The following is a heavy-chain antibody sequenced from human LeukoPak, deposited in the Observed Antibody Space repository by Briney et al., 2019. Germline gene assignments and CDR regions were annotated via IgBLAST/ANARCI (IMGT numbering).Heavy chain of an antibody. Sequence: KPGGSLRLSCAASGFAFSRYSMNWVRQAPGKGLEGLAWVPSISGSGGYIYYADSVKGRFTISRDNAKNSLYLQMNSLRAEDTAVYYCAREISSSTSFDQWGQGTLVTVSS. CDR3: AREISSSTSFDQ. CDR2: ISGSGGYI. V-gene: IGHV3-21*01. D-gene: IGHD2-2*01. CDR1: GFAFSRYS. J-gene: IGHJ4*02.